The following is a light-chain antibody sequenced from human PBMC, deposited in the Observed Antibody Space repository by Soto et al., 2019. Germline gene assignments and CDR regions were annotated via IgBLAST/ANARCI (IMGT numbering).Light chain of an antibody. CDR3: CSSGGSPTYV. CDR1: SSNFGSYKL. Sequence: QSALTQPASLSGSPGQSITISCTGTSSNFGSYKLVSWYQQHPGKAPKLMIFEVNKRPSGVSNRFSGSKSGNTASLTISGLKVEDEADYYCCSSGGSPTYVFGTGTKVTVL. V-gene: IGLV2-23*02. CDR2: EVN. J-gene: IGLJ1*01.